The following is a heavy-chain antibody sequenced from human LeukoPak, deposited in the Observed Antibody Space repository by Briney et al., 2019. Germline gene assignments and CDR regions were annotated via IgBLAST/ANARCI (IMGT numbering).Heavy chain of an antibody. CDR1: GFTFSSYG. V-gene: IGHV3-33*01. J-gene: IGHJ4*02. CDR2: IWYDGNNK. D-gene: IGHD1-26*01. CDR3: ARDYSGHYSLDY. Sequence: GGSLRLSCAASGFTFSSYGMHWVRQAPGKGLEWVAAIWYDGNNKYYADSVKGRFTISRDNSKNTLYLQMNSLRAEDTAVYYCARDYSGHYSLDYWGQGTLVTVSS.